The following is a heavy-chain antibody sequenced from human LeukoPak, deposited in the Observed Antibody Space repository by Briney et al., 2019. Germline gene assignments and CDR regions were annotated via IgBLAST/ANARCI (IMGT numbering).Heavy chain of an antibody. CDR2: MNPNSGNT. J-gene: IGHJ4*02. V-gene: IGHV1-8*01. CDR1: GYTFSTCD. Sequence: ASVKVSCKASGYTFSTCDINWVRQAPGQGLEWIGWMNPNSGNTGFAHKFQGRVTMTRDTSINTAYMELSSLRSEDTAVYYCTRVLGSISRWGQGTLVSVS. CDR3: TRVLGSISR. D-gene: IGHD1-1*01.